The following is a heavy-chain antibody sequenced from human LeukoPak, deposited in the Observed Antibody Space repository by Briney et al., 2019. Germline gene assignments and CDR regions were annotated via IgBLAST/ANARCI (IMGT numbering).Heavy chain of an antibody. D-gene: IGHD6-13*01. J-gene: IGHJ6*03. CDR2: INHSGST. CDR1: GGSFSGYY. Sequence: SETLSLTCAVYGGSFSGYYWSWIRQPPGKGLEWIGEINHSGSTNYNPSLKSRVTISVDTSKNQFSLKLSSVTAADTAVYYCARVHGQQLVNCYYYYMDVWGKGTTVTVSS. V-gene: IGHV4-34*01. CDR3: ARVHGQQLVNCYYYYMDV.